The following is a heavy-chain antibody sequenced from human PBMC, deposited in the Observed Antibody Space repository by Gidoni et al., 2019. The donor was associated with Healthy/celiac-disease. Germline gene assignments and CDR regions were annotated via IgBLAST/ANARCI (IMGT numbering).Heavy chain of an antibody. CDR2: ISWNSGSK. Sequence: EVQLVESGGGLVQPGRSLRLSCAASCFTFDDYAMHWVRQAPGKGLEWVSGISWNSGSKGYADSVKGRFTISRDNAKNSLYLQMTSLRAEDTALYYCAKGNYDFWSTYYVDYWGQGTLVTVSS. J-gene: IGHJ4*02. CDR1: CFTFDDYA. CDR3: AKGNYDFWSTYYVDY. V-gene: IGHV3-9*01. D-gene: IGHD3-3*01.